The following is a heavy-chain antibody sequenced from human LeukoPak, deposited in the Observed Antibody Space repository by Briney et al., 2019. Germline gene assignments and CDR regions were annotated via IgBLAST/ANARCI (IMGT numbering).Heavy chain of an antibody. V-gene: IGHV3-23*01. CDR1: GFTFSSYA. J-gene: IGHJ6*02. Sequence: PGESLRLSCAASGFTFSSYAMSWVRQAPGKGLEWVSAISGSGGSTYYADSVKGRFTISRDNSKNTLYLQMNSLRAEDTAVYYCAKAVDIVATISRKYLDYYGMDVWGQGTTVTVSS. D-gene: IGHD5-12*01. CDR2: ISGSGGST. CDR3: AKAVDIVATISRKYLDYYGMDV.